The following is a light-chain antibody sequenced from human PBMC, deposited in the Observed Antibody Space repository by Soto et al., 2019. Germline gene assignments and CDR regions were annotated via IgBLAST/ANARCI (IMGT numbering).Light chain of an antibody. CDR1: QSVSSN. CDR2: DAS. Sequence: EIVLTQSPGTLSLSPGERATLSCRASQSVSSNFLAWYQQKPGQAPRLLIFDASTRATGIPDRFSGSGSGTDFTLTISGLQSEDSAVYYCQQYNNWPPYTFGQGTKVDIK. CDR3: QQYNNWPPYT. V-gene: IGKV3D-15*01. J-gene: IGKJ2*01.